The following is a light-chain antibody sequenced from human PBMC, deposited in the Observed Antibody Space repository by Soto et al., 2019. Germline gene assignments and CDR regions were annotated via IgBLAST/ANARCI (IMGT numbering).Light chain of an antibody. Sequence: EIVMTQSPVTLSVSPGERATLSCRASQSVSSNLAWYQQKPGQAPRLLIYGASTRATGIPVRFSGSGSGTEFTLTISSLQSEDFAFYYYQQYNNWPPLYTFGQGNKLAIK. CDR1: QSVSSN. CDR3: QQYNNWPPLYT. V-gene: IGKV3-15*01. CDR2: GAS. J-gene: IGKJ2*01.